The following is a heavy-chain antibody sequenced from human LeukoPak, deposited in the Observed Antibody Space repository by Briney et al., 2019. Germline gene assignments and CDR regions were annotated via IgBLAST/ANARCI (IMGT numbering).Heavy chain of an antibody. Sequence: WASVTVSCKASGYTFTGYYMHWVRQAPGQGLEWMGWINPNSGGTNYAQKFQGRVTMTRDTSISTAYMELSRLRFDDTAVYYCASGDYGDPPLNYWGQGTLVTVSS. CDR3: ASGDYGDPPLNY. V-gene: IGHV1-2*02. J-gene: IGHJ4*02. CDR2: INPNSGGT. CDR1: GYTFTGYY. D-gene: IGHD4-17*01.